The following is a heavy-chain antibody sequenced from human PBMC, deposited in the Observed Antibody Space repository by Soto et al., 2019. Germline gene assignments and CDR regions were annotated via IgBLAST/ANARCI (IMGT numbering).Heavy chain of an antibody. V-gene: IGHV3-13*01. CDR1: GFSFSGLD. Sequence: XGCLGLSFEASGFSFSGLDEHGVGQPTGKGLEWVSTIGTAGDTYYAVSVKGRFTISRDNAKNSLSLQMNSLRAGDTAVYFCERGQEVGAHFFDSCGQGTQVTVSS. CDR3: ERGQEVGAHFFDS. CDR2: IGTAGDT. J-gene: IGHJ4*02. D-gene: IGHD2-15*01.